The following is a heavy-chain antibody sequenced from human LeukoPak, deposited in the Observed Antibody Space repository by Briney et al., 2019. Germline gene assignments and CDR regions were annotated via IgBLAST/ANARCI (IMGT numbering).Heavy chain of an antibody. Sequence: GGSLRLSCAASGFIFNNYGLIWVRQAPGKGLEWVSAISNDGGGTNYADFVRGRFTISRDNSKNTLFLQMNSLRAEDTALYYCAKGSSGYFPDLWGQGTLVTVSS. CDR1: GFIFNNYG. CDR3: AKGSSGYFPDL. CDR2: ISNDGGGT. D-gene: IGHD3-22*01. V-gene: IGHV3-23*01. J-gene: IGHJ5*02.